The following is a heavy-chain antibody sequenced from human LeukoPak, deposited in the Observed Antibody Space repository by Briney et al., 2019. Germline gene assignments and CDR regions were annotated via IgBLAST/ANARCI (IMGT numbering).Heavy chain of an antibody. Sequence: PGGSLRLSCAASGFTFSSYSMNWVRQAPGKGLEWVSSISSSSSYIYYADSVKGRFTISRDNAKNSLYLQMNSPRAEDTAVYYCARPIAVAGTDYYYYMDVWGKGTTVTVSS. D-gene: IGHD6-19*01. CDR3: ARPIAVAGTDYYYYMDV. CDR1: GFTFSSYS. CDR2: ISSSSSYI. J-gene: IGHJ6*03. V-gene: IGHV3-21*01.